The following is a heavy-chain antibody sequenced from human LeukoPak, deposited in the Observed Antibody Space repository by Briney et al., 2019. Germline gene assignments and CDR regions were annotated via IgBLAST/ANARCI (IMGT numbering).Heavy chain of an antibody. D-gene: IGHD6-13*01. J-gene: IGHJ4*02. V-gene: IGHV3-30*04. CDR3: ARVSSN. CDR1: GFTFSTYA. Sequence: PGGSLRLSCAASGFTFSTYAMHWVRQAPGKGLEWVAVISVDGSNKYYADSVKGRFTISRDNSKNTLYMQMNSLRAEDTAVYYCARVSSNWGQGTLVTVSS. CDR2: ISVDGSNK.